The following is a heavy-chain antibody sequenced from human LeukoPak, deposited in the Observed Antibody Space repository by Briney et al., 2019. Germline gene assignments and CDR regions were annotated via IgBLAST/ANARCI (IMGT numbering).Heavy chain of an antibody. CDR1: GFTFSSYA. V-gene: IGHV3-30*04. CDR2: ISYDGSNK. J-gene: IGHJ6*03. Sequence: GGSLRLSCAASGFTFSSYAMHWVRQAPGKGLEWVAVISYDGSNKYYADSVKGRFTISRDNSRNTLYLQMNSLRAEDTAVYYCARETVTGYYYYYMDVWGKGTTVTVSS. D-gene: IGHD4-17*01. CDR3: ARETVTGYYYYYMDV.